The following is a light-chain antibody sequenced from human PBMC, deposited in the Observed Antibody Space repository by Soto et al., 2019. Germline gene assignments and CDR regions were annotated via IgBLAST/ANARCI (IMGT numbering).Light chain of an antibody. CDR1: QSVSRY. J-gene: IGKJ1*01. CDR3: QQSYNTPRT. V-gene: IGKV1-39*01. CDR2: GAS. Sequence: DIQMTQSPSSLSASVGDRVTITCRASQSVSRYLNWYQQKPGRAPKLLIYGASFLESGVPSRFSGSGSGTDFTLTISSLQPEDFSTYYCQQSYNTPRTFGQGTKVEIK.